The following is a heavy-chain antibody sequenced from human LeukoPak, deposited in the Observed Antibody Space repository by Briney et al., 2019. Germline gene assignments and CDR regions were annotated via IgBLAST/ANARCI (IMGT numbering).Heavy chain of an antibody. V-gene: IGHV3-30*02. CDR1: GFTFSCYG. CDR2: IRYDGSNK. CDR3: AYSSGWYVDY. D-gene: IGHD6-19*01. J-gene: IGHJ4*02. Sequence: GGSLRLCCAASGFTFSCYGMHWVRQAPGKGLAWVAFIRYDGSNKYYADSVKGRFTISRDNSNNTLYLQMNSLRAEDTAVYYCAYSSGWYVDYWGQGTLVTVSS.